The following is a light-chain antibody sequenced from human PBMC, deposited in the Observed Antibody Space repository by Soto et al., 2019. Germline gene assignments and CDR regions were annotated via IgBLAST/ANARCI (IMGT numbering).Light chain of an antibody. V-gene: IGKV3-20*01. CDR2: GAS. Sequence: EIVLTQSPVTLSLSPLERATLSCIASQSVISNYLAWYQQKPGQAPRLLMYGASSRATGIPDRFSGSGSGTDFTLTISRLEPEDFAVYYCQQYGTSPRVTFGQGTRLEIK. CDR1: QSVISNY. CDR3: QQYGTSPRVT. J-gene: IGKJ5*01.